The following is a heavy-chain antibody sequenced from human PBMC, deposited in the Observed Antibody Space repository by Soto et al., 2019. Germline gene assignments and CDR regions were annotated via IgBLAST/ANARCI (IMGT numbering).Heavy chain of an antibody. D-gene: IGHD6-13*01. CDR2: TYYRSKWYN. J-gene: IGHJ4*02. V-gene: IGHV6-1*01. Sequence: SQTLSLTCPISRDSASSNSAAWNWIRQSPSRGLEWLGRTYYRSKWYNDYAVSVKSRITINPDTSKNQFSLQLNSVTPEDTAVSYCARECAIAAAATASYYFDYWGQGTLVTVYS. CDR1: RDSASSNSAA. CDR3: ARECAIAAAATASYYFDY.